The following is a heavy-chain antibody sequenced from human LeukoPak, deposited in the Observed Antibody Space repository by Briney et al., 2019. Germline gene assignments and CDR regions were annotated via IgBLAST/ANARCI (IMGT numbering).Heavy chain of an antibody. D-gene: IGHD6-19*01. J-gene: IGHJ4*02. CDR2: ISAYNGNT. Sequence: GASVKVSCKASGYTFTSYGISWVRQAPGQGLEWMGWISAYNGNTNYAQKLQGRVTMTTDTSTSTAYMELRSLRSNDTAVYYCANEILDGVAMAGTFVGYWGQGTLVTVSS. CDR3: ANEILDGVAMAGTFVGY. CDR1: GYTFTSYG. V-gene: IGHV1-18*01.